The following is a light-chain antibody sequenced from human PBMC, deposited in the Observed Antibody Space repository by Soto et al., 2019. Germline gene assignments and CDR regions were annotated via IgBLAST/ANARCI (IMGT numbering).Light chain of an antibody. CDR3: QQSHIAPYT. CDR2: GAS. Sequence: DLQMTQSPSSLSAAAGDRVTITCRASQSIARFLNWYQQKPGEVPKLLIFGASYLRSGVPSRFSGSGSGTHFALTITSLQPEDFATYFCQQSHIAPYTFGQGTNL. J-gene: IGKJ2*01. CDR1: QSIARF. V-gene: IGKV1-39*01.